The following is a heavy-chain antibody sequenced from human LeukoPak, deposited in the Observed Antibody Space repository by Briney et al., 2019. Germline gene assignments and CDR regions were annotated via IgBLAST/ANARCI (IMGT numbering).Heavy chain of an antibody. CDR3: AKGGIIVGETSHFDY. D-gene: IGHD1-26*01. J-gene: IGHJ4*02. Sequence: KVGESLKISCKASGYAFTSYWIAWVRQMPGKGLELMGIIYPGDSDTRYRPSFQGQVTMSVDKSISTAYLQWSSLRASDTAVYYCAKGGIIVGETSHFDYWGQGTLVTVSS. V-gene: IGHV5-51*01. CDR2: IYPGDSDT. CDR1: GYAFTSYW.